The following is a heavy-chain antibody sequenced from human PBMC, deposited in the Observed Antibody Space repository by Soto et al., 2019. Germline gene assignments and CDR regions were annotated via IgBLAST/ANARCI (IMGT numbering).Heavy chain of an antibody. CDR2: IIPIFGTA. D-gene: IGHD2-2*01. CDR3: V. V-gene: IGHV1-69*13. CDR1: GGTFSSYA. Sequence: SVKVSCKASGGTFSSYAISWVRQAPGQGLEWMGGIIPIFGTANYAQKFQGRVTITADSAVYYCARDDHIVVVPTSLGAMDVWGQGTTVTVSS. J-gene: IGHJ6*02.